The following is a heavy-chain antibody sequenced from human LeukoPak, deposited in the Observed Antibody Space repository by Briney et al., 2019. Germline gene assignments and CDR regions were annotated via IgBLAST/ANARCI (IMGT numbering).Heavy chain of an antibody. D-gene: IGHD5-24*01. CDR1: GFTFSIYA. CDR3: AKGGDGYNYPDS. Sequence: GGSLRLSCAASGFTFSIYAMSWVRQAPGKGLEWVSAISGSGGSTYYADSVKGRFTISGDNSKNTLYLQMNSLRAEDTAVYYCAKGGDGYNYPDSWGQGTLVTVSS. V-gene: IGHV3-23*01. CDR2: ISGSGGST. J-gene: IGHJ4*02.